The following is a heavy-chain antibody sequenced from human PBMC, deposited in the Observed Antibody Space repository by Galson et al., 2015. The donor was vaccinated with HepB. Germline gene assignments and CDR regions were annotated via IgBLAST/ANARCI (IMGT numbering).Heavy chain of an antibody. D-gene: IGHD4-17*01. CDR2: IKQDGSEK. J-gene: IGHJ3*02. Sequence: SLRLSCAASGFTFSSYWMSWVRQAPGKGLEWVANIKQDGSEKYYVDSVKGRFTISRDNAKNSLYLQMNSLRAEDTAVYYCARVYGDLNSDDAFDIWGQGTMVTVSS. CDR1: GFTFSSYW. V-gene: IGHV3-7*01. CDR3: ARVYGDLNSDDAFDI.